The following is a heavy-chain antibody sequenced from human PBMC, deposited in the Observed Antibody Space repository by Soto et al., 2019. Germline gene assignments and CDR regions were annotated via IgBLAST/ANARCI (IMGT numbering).Heavy chain of an antibody. J-gene: IGHJ4*02. Sequence: GGSLRLSCAASGFTFSSYWMNWVRQAPGKGLEWVASINQDGREKIYVDSVKGRFTISRDNAKNSLYLQMNSLRAEDTAVYYCAIPRDFWGQGTLATVSS. CDR2: INQDGREK. V-gene: IGHV3-7*01. CDR3: AIPRDF. CDR1: GFTFSSYW.